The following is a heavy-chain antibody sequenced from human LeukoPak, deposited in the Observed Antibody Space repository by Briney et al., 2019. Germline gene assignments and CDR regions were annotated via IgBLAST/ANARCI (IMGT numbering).Heavy chain of an antibody. D-gene: IGHD1-26*01. Sequence: GESLKISCKGSGYIFTNYWIGWVRQMPGKGLEWMGIIYPRDSDTRYSPSFQGQVTISADKSISTAYLQWSSLKASDTAMYYCARQVGATKMPDYYYYYYYMDVWGKGTTVTVSS. V-gene: IGHV5-51*01. CDR2: IYPRDSDT. CDR3: ARQVGATKMPDYYYYYYYMDV. CDR1: GYIFTNYW. J-gene: IGHJ6*03.